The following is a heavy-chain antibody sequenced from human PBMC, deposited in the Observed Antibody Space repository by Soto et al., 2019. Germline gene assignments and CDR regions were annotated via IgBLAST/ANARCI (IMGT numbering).Heavy chain of an antibody. Sequence: QVQLVQSGAEVKKPGASVKVSCKASGYSFSTYDINWVRQAAGQGLEWMGWVNPKSGNTDYAQRSRRRVTMTSNTSISTAYMELSALTPEDTAVYYCARPYCDSTSCYTDWFDPWGQGTLVTVSS. V-gene: IGHV1-8*01. CDR1: GYSFSTYD. D-gene: IGHD2-2*02. CDR2: VNPKSGNT. CDR3: ARPYCDSTSCYTDWFDP. J-gene: IGHJ5*02.